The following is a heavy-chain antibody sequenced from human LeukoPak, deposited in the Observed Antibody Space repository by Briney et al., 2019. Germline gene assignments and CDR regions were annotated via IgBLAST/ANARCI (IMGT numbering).Heavy chain of an antibody. Sequence: GGSLRLSCAASGFTFSDYDMSWIRQAPGKGLEWVSHISTISGHTNYADSVKGRFTISRDNAKNSLYLQMNSLRVEDTAVYYCARDYFGSGSYGWFDPWGQGTLVTVSS. CDR1: GFTFSDYD. CDR2: ISTISGHT. V-gene: IGHV3-11*05. J-gene: IGHJ5*02. CDR3: ARDYFGSGSYGWFDP. D-gene: IGHD3-10*01.